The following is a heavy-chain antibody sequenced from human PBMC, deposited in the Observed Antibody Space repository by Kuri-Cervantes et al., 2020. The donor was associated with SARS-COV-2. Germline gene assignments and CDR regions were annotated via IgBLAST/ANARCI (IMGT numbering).Heavy chain of an antibody. J-gene: IGHJ4*02. V-gene: IGHV3-15*01. Sequence: LSLTCAASGFTFSNAWMTWVRQAPGKGLEWVGRIKSKNDGGGTDYAAPVKGRFTISRDDSKNTLYLQMNSLKTEDTAVYYCTTEWPWYSSSGRDYWGQGTLVTVSS. CDR3: TTEWPWYSSSGRDY. CDR1: GFTFSNAW. D-gene: IGHD6-13*01. CDR2: IKSKNDGGGT.